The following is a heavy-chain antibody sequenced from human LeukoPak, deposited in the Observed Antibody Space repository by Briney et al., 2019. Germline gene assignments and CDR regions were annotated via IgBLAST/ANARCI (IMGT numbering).Heavy chain of an antibody. J-gene: IGHJ4*02. Sequence: GGSLRLSCAASGFTFSSYSMNWVRQAPGKGLEWVSAISGSGGSTYYADSVKGRFTISRHNSKNTLYLQMNSLRAEDTAVYYCARSLDSSGYLHYFDYWGQGTLVTVSS. D-gene: IGHD6-19*01. CDR2: ISGSGGST. V-gene: IGHV3-23*01. CDR3: ARSLDSSGYLHYFDY. CDR1: GFTFSSYS.